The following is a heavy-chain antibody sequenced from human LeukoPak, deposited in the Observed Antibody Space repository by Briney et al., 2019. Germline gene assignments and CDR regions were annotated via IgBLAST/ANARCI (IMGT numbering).Heavy chain of an antibody. D-gene: IGHD3-9*01. CDR1: GFTFSSYG. CDR2: IWYDGSNK. V-gene: IGHV3-33*06. Sequence: QPGRSLRLSCAASGFTFSSYGMHWVRQTPGKGLEWVAVIWYDGSNKYYADSVKGRFTISRDNSKNTLYLQMNSLRAEDTAVYYCAKDSGRYYDILTGYHDAFDIWGQGTMVTVSS. CDR3: AKDSGRYYDILTGYHDAFDI. J-gene: IGHJ3*02.